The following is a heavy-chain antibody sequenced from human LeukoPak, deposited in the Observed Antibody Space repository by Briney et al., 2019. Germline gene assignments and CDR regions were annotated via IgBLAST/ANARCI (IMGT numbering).Heavy chain of an antibody. D-gene: IGHD2-15*01. CDR3: AKDAVVFPPSNWFGP. Sequence: PGGSLRLSXAASGFTFSSYAMSWVRQPPGKGLEWVSAISGSGGSTYYADSVKGRFTISRDNSKNTLYLQMNSLRAEDTAVYYCAKDAVVFPPSNWFGPWGQGTLVTVSS. V-gene: IGHV3-23*01. J-gene: IGHJ5*02. CDR1: GFTFSSYA. CDR2: ISGSGGST.